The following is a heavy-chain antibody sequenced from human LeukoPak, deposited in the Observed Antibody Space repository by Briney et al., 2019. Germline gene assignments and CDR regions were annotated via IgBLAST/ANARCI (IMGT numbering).Heavy chain of an antibody. CDR1: GFTFSSYA. V-gene: IGHV3-23*01. CDR2: ISGSGGNT. J-gene: IGHJ4*02. Sequence: GGSLRLSCAASGFTFSSYAMSWVRQAPGKGLEWVSGISGSGGNTYYADSVKGRFTISRDNSKNMLYLQMNSLRAEDTAVFYCARDVLPGAYWGQGTLVTVSS. CDR3: ARDVLPGAY. D-gene: IGHD2-2*01.